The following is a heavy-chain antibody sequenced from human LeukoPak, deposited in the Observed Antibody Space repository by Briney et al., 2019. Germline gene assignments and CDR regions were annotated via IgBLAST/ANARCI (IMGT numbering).Heavy chain of an antibody. J-gene: IGHJ4*02. CDR1: GFTFSYYW. V-gene: IGHV3-23*01. Sequence: PGGSLRLSCAASGFTFSYYWMSWVRQAPGKGLEWVSAISGSGGSTYYADSVKGRFTISRDNSKNTLYLQMNSLRAEDTAVYYCAKARELNYYFDYWGQGTLVTVSS. D-gene: IGHD1-26*01. CDR3: AKARELNYYFDY. CDR2: ISGSGGST.